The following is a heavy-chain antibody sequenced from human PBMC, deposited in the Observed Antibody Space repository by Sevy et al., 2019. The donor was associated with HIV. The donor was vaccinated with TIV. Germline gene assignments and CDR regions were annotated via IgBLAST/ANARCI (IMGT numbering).Heavy chain of an antibody. J-gene: IGHJ4*02. CDR3: ARAFRGYSGYDIDY. Sequence: GGSLRLSCAASGFTFSSYWMHWVRQAPGKGLAWVSRINSDGSSTSYADSVKGRFTISRDNAKNTLYLQMNSLRAEDTAVYYCARAFRGYSGYDIDYWGQGTLVTVSS. CDR1: GFTFSSYW. CDR2: INSDGSST. V-gene: IGHV3-74*01. D-gene: IGHD5-12*01.